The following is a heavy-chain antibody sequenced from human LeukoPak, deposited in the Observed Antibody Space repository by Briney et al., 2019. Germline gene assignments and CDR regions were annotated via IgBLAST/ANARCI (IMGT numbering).Heavy chain of an antibody. CDR3: AKWPDSGGDCYSSYFDY. CDR1: GFTFSSYA. Sequence: PGGSLRLSCAASGFTFSSYAMSWVRQAPGKGLEWVSAISGSGGSTYYADSVKGRFTISRDNSKNTLYLQMNSLRAEDTAVYYCAKWPDSGGDCYSSYFDYWGQGTLVTVSS. CDR2: ISGSGGST. D-gene: IGHD2-21*02. J-gene: IGHJ4*02. V-gene: IGHV3-23*01.